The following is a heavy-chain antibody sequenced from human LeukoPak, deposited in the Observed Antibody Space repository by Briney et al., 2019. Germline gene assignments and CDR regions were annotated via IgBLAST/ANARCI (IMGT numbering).Heavy chain of an antibody. CDR1: GFTFSSNS. Sequence: GGSLRLSCAASGFTFSSNSMNWVRQAPGKGLEWVSYISSTGGTIYYADSMKGRFTISRDNSKNTLYLQMSSLRAEDTAVYYCAKVKVVGYSTFDYWGQGALVTVSS. CDR3: AKVKVVGYSTFDY. V-gene: IGHV3-48*04. D-gene: IGHD2-8*01. J-gene: IGHJ4*02. CDR2: ISSTGGTI.